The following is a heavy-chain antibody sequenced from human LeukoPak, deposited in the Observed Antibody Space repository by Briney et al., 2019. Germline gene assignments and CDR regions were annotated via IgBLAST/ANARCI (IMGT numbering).Heavy chain of an antibody. J-gene: IGHJ4*02. V-gene: IGHV4-4*02. CDR1: GDSISSTNW. CDR3: AEAAGTQNQFDY. D-gene: IGHD6-13*01. CDR2: IYHSGST. Sequence: SETLSLTCAVSGDSISSTNWWSWVRQPPGKGLEWIGEIYHSGSTNYNPSLKSRVTISADTSKNQFSLKLNSVTAADTAVYYCAEAAGTQNQFDYWGQGTLVTVSS.